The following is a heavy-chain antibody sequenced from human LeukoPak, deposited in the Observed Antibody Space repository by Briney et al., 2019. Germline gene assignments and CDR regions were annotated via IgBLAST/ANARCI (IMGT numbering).Heavy chain of an antibody. CDR2: INTNTGNP. CDR3: AGGQLVLGEDY. D-gene: IGHD6-13*01. V-gene: IGHV7-4-1*02. Sequence: ASVKVSCKASGYTFTSYAMNWVRQAPGQGLEWMGWINTNTGNPTYAQGFTGRFVFSLDTSVSTVYLQISSLKAEDTAVYYCAGGQLVLGEDYWGQGTLVTVSS. CDR1: GYTFTSYA. J-gene: IGHJ4*02.